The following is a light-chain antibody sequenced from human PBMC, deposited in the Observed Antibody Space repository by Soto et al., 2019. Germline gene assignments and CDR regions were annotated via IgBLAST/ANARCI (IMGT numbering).Light chain of an antibody. J-gene: IGKJ2*01. CDR1: RDIRTF. V-gene: IGKV1-33*01. Sequence: DIQMTQSPSSRFASVGDRVTFTCQPSRDIRTFLNWYQQKPGKALKLLIYDASNLETGVPSRFSGSGSGTDFTFTISSLQPEDIATYYCQQYDNLPVTFGQGTKLEIK. CDR2: DAS. CDR3: QQYDNLPVT.